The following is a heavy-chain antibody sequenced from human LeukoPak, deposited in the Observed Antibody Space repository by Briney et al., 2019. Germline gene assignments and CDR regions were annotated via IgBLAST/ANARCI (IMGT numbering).Heavy chain of an antibody. J-gene: IGHJ4*02. CDR3: ARDDVGATTDFDY. CDR1: GYTFTNYG. V-gene: IGHV1-18*04. Sequence: ASVKVSCKASGYTFTNYGISWVRQAPGQGLEWMMWVNVYSGKREYAQKFQGRVTLTTDTSTTTAYMELRSLRSDDTAVYYCARDDVGATTDFDYWGQGTLVTVSS. CDR2: VNVYSGKR. D-gene: IGHD1-26*01.